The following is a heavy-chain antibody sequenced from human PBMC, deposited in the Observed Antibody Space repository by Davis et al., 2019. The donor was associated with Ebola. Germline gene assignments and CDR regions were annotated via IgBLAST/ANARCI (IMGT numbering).Heavy chain of an antibody. CDR3: AGGSMTGNGLDV. J-gene: IGHJ6*02. V-gene: IGHV3-33*01. Sequence: GESLKISCAASGVRIRNYGMHWVRQAPGKGLEWVSGIWADGNVKNYADSVKGRISISRDNSKNKVFLQMNSLRDDDTGVYYCAGGSMTGNGLDVWGQGTTVTVSS. D-gene: IGHD2/OR15-2a*01. CDR2: IWADGNVK. CDR1: GVRIRNYG.